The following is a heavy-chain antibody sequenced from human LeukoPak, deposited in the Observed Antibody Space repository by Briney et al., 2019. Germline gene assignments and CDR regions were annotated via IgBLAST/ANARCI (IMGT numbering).Heavy chain of an antibody. Sequence: SETLSLTCTVSGGSISSYYWSWIRQPPGKGLEWIGYIYYSGSTNYNPSLKSRVTISVDTSKNQFSLKLSSMTDSDTAVYYCARRAGSSSNWYFDLWGRGTLVTVSS. D-gene: IGHD6-6*01. CDR3: ARRAGSSSNWYFDL. J-gene: IGHJ2*01. CDR1: GGSISSYY. CDR2: IYYSGST. V-gene: IGHV4-59*08.